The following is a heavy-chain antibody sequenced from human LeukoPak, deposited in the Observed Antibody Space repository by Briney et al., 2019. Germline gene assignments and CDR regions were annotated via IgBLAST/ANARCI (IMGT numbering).Heavy chain of an antibody. CDR3: AKSSPGITVAGLFDY. J-gene: IGHJ4*02. CDR2: ISGSGGST. Sequence: GGSLRLSCAASGFTFSSYAMSWVRQAPGKGLEWVSAISGSGGSTYYADSVKGRFTISRDNSKNTQYLQMNSLRAEDTAVYYCAKSSPGITVAGLFDYWGQGTLVTVSS. CDR1: GFTFSSYA. D-gene: IGHD6-19*01. V-gene: IGHV3-23*01.